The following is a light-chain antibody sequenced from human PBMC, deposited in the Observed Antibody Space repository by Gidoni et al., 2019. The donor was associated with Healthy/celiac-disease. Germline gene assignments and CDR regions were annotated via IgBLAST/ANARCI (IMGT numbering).Light chain of an antibody. CDR1: QSVSSSY. CDR3: QQYGSSPRT. J-gene: IGKJ1*01. Sequence: EIVLTQSPGTLSLSPGERATLSCRASQSVSSSYLAWYQQKPGQAPRLRIYGASSRATGIPDRFSGSGSGTDFTLTIRRLEPEDFAVYYCQQYGSSPRTFGKGTKVEIK. V-gene: IGKV3-20*01. CDR2: GAS.